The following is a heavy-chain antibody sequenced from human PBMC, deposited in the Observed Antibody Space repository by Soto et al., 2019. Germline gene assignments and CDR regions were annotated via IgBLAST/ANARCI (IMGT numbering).Heavy chain of an antibody. CDR1: GFTFSDYY. CDR2: ISNSGSTI. V-gene: IGHV3-11*01. J-gene: IGHJ4*02. Sequence: GGSLRLSCAASGFTFSDYYMSWIRQAPGKGLEWVSYISNSGSTIYYADSVKGRFTISRDESKNIAYLEINSLRTEDTAVYYCARARDGYNFFLDSWGQGTLVTVSS. D-gene: IGHD5-12*01. CDR3: ARARDGYNFFLDS.